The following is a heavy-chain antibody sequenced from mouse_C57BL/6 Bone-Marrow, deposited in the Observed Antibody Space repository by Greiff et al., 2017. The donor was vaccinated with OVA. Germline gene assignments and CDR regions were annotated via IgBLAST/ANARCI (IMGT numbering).Heavy chain of an antibody. CDR2: IDPETGGT. Sequence: VQLQQSGAELVRPGASVTLSCKASGYTFTDYEMHWVKQTPVHGLEWIGAIDPETGGTAYNQKFKGKAILTADKSSSTAYMELRSLTSEGSAVYYCHIYYDFAYWGQGTLVTVSA. V-gene: IGHV1-15*01. CDR1: GYTFTDYE. CDR3: HIYYDFAY. D-gene: IGHD2-4*01. J-gene: IGHJ3*01.